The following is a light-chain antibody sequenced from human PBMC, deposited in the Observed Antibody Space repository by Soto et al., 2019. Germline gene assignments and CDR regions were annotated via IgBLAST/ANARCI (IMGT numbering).Light chain of an antibody. J-gene: IGLJ3*02. V-gene: IGLV1-44*01. CDR2: SDN. CDR1: SSNIGSNP. CDR3: AAWDDSVNTWV. Sequence: QSVLTQPPSASGTPGQGVAISCSGSSSNIGSNPVSWFYHRLPGTAPKLLIYSDNHRPSGVPDRFSGSKSGTSASLAISGLQSEDEADYFCAAWDDSVNTWVFGGGTKLTVL.